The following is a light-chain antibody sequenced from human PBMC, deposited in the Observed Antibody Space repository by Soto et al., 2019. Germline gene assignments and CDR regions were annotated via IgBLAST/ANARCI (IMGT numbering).Light chain of an antibody. CDR1: QSISIY. CDR2: TAS. CDR3: QQTYSGPLT. Sequence: DIQMTQSPSSLSASVGDGVTITCRASQSISIYLNWYQQKPGKAPKVLIYTASSLQSGVPSRFSGIGSGTDFTLSISSLQPEDFATYYCQQTYSGPLTFGGGTKVDIK. J-gene: IGKJ4*01. V-gene: IGKV1-39*01.